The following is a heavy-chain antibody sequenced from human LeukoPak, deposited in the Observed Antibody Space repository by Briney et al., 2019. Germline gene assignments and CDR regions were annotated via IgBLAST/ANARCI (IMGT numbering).Heavy chain of an antibody. V-gene: IGHV3-21*01. Sequence: GGSLRLSCAASGFSFSTSWMHWFRQGPGRGLVWVSFISSSSSYIYYADSVKGRFTISRDNAKNSLYLQMNSLRAEDTAVYYCARDDQRRDYWGQGTLVTVSS. CDR1: GFSFSTSW. CDR3: ARDDQRRDY. J-gene: IGHJ4*02. CDR2: ISSSSSYI. D-gene: IGHD2-2*01.